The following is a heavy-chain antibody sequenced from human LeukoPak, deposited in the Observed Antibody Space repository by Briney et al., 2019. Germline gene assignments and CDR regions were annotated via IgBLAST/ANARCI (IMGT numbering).Heavy chain of an antibody. Sequence: ASVNVSCKASGYTFTSYGISWVRQAPGQGLEWMGWISAYNGNTNYAQKLQGRVTMTTDTSTSTAYMELRSLRSDDTAVYYCARVEGGYSSGWDFDYWGQGTLVTVSS. V-gene: IGHV1-18*01. J-gene: IGHJ4*02. D-gene: IGHD6-19*01. CDR2: ISAYNGNT. CDR3: ARVEGGYSSGWDFDY. CDR1: GYTFTSYG.